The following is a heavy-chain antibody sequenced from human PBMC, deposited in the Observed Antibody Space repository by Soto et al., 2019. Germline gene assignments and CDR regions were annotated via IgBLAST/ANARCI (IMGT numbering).Heavy chain of an antibody. Sequence: SVKVSCKASGGTFSSYAISWVRQAPGQGLEWMGGIIPIFGTANYAQKFQGRVTITADESTSTAYMELSSLRSEDTAVYYCATLKNIPDADYYDSSGILDYWGQ. J-gene: IGHJ4*01. CDR2: IIPIFGTA. V-gene: IGHV1-69*13. D-gene: IGHD3-22*01. CDR1: GGTFSSYA. CDR3: ATLKNIPDADYYDSSGILDY.